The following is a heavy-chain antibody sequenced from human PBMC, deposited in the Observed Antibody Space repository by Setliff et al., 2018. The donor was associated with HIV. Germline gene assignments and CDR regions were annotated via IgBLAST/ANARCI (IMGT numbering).Heavy chain of an antibody. V-gene: IGHV3-21*01. Sequence: PGGSLRLSCAASGFSFSKYTMKWVRQAPGKGLEWVSSISASLSYIRYVDSVKGRFTISRDNSKNTLYLEMNRLRIDDTAMYYCARWTVGELDHFDSWGQGTPVTVSS. CDR2: ISASLSYI. CDR1: GFSFSKYT. D-gene: IGHD4-17*01. J-gene: IGHJ4*02. CDR3: ARWTVGELDHFDS.